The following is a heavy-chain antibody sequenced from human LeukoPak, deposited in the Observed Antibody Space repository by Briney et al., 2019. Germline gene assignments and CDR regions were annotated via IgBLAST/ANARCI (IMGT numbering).Heavy chain of an antibody. V-gene: IGHV3-33*01. J-gene: IGHJ2*01. Sequence: GGSLRLSCAASGFTFSSYGMHWVRQAPGKGLEWVPLIWYDGYNKYYADSVKGRFTISRDNSKNTLYLQMSSLRDDDTAVYYCARDNLAPYWYFDLWGRGTLVTVSS. CDR3: ARDNLAPYWYFDL. CDR1: GFTFSSYG. D-gene: IGHD1-14*01. CDR2: IWYDGYNK.